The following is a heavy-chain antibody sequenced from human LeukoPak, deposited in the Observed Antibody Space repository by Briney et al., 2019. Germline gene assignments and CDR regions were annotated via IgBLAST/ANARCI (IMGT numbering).Heavy chain of an antibody. CDR3: ARDGSSGFLDH. CDR2: INTATGNP. J-gene: IGHJ4*02. Sequence: GASVKVSCKASGYTFNRYGMNWVRQAPGQGLEWMGWINTATGNPTYAQGFTGRFVFSLDTSVSTAYLQISSLKAEDSVVYYCARDGSSGFLDHWGQGTLVTVSS. V-gene: IGHV7-4-1*02. CDR1: GYTFNRYG. D-gene: IGHD3-22*01.